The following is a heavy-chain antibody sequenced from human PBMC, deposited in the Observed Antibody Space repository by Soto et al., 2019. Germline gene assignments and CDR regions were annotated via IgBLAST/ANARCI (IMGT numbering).Heavy chain of an antibody. CDR3: TRPSSGYYHDAFDI. J-gene: IGHJ3*02. CDR2: IVPVFGTP. D-gene: IGHD3-22*01. V-gene: IGHV1-69*01. Sequence: QVQLMQSGAEVKKPGSAVKVSCKASGGSFPSDTISWVRQAPGQGLEWLGGIVPVFGTPNHAQKFQGRGPISADGSTNTACLELTSLRPAETAVYYCTRPSSGYYHDAFDIWGQRTLVNVSS. CDR1: GGSFPSDT.